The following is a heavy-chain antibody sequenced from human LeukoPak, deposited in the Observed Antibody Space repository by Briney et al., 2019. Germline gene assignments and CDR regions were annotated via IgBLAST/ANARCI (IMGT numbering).Heavy chain of an antibody. V-gene: IGHV4-59*01. Sequence: SETLSLTCTVSGGSISDYHWTWIRQPPGKGLEWIGYIYYSGSTNYNPSLKSRVTISVDTSKNQFSLKLSSVTAADTAVYYCASSPPTTYYDYVWGSYPSSYYFDYWGQGTLVTVSS. CDR2: IYYSGST. CDR3: ASSPPTTYYDYVWGSYPSSYYFDY. CDR1: GGSISDYH. J-gene: IGHJ4*02. D-gene: IGHD3-16*02.